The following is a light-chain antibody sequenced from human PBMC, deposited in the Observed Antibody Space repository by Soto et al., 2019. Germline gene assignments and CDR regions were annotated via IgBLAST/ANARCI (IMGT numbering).Light chain of an antibody. CDR1: QSVSGN. CDR3: QQYHNWRT. J-gene: IGKJ1*01. CDR2: DSY. Sequence: EIVMTQSPATLSVSPGERATLSCRASQSVSGNLDWYQRKPGQAPRLLIYDSYNRATGIPARFSGSGSGTEFTLTISSLQSEDFAIYFCQQYHNWRTFGQGTKVEIK. V-gene: IGKV3-15*01.